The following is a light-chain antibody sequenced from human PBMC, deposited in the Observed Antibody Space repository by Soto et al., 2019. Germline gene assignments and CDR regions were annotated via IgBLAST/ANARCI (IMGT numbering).Light chain of an antibody. Sequence: QSVLTQPPSVSAAPGQKVTISCSGTTSNIGNNYVSWYQQLPGTAPKLLIYDHNRRPSGIPDRFSGSKSGTSATLGITGLQTGDEPDYYCGTWDSSLSAMVFGGGTKLTVL. V-gene: IGLV1-51*01. CDR2: DHN. CDR3: GTWDSSLSAMV. J-gene: IGLJ3*02. CDR1: TSNIGNNY.